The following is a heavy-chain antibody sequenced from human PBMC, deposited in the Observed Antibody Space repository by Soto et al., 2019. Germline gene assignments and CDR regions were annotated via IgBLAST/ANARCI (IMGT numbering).Heavy chain of an antibody. CDR2: INPNSGGT. V-gene: IGHV1-2*04. CDR1: GYTFTGYY. Sequence: QVQLVQSGAEVKKPGASVKVSCKASGYTFTGYYMHWVRQAPGQGLEWMGWINPNSGGTNYAQKFQGWVTMTRDTSISTAYMELSRLRSDDTAVYYCARDGSSGWSKYYYYMDVWGKGTTVTVSS. CDR3: ARDGSSGWSKYYYYMDV. D-gene: IGHD6-19*01. J-gene: IGHJ6*03.